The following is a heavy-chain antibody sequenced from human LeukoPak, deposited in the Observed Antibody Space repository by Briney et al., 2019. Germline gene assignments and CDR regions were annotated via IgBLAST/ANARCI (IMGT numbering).Heavy chain of an antibody. J-gene: IGHJ5*02. CDR1: GDSIRTYY. Sequence: PSETLSLTCTVSGDSIRTYYWTWIRQPAGKGLEWIGRIYTSGSTNYNPSLKSRVTISVDTSKNQFSLKLRFVTAADTAVYYCAVVGLWFGELEFDPWGQGTLVTVSS. CDR2: IYTSGST. D-gene: IGHD3-10*01. V-gene: IGHV4-4*07. CDR3: AVVGLWFGELEFDP.